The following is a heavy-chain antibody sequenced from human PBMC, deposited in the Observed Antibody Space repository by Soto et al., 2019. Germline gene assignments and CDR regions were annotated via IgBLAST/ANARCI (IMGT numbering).Heavy chain of an antibody. V-gene: IGHV1-8*01. CDR3: ARGPPDWGFDY. D-gene: IGHD3-9*01. J-gene: IGHJ4*02. Sequence: QEQLVQSGAEVKKPGASVKVSCKASGHTFTTYDINWVRQATGQGLEWLGWMSPSTGNTGYAQKFQGRVTMTRDTPISTAYMELSSLTSEDTAVYYCARGPPDWGFDYWGQGTLVAVSS. CDR2: MSPSTGNT. CDR1: GHTFTTYD.